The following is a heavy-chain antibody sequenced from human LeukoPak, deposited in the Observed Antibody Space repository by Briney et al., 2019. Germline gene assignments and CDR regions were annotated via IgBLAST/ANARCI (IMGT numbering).Heavy chain of an antibody. Sequence: GESLKISCKGLGXSFSSYWNAWVRQRPGKGLEWMGIIYPGGSETRYDPSFQGQVTISADSSTSTAYLQLSSLRASDTAMYYCARASRDGYNQNFDYWGQGTLVTVSS. CDR3: ARASRDGYNQNFDY. J-gene: IGHJ4*02. CDR1: GXSFSSYW. CDR2: IYPGGSET. D-gene: IGHD5-24*01. V-gene: IGHV5-51*01.